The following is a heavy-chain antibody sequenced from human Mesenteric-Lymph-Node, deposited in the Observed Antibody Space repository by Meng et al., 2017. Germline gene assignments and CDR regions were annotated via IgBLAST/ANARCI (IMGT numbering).Heavy chain of an antibody. CDR3: TTSVWTPGSYFDY. J-gene: IGHJ4*02. CDR2: IKSKTDGGTT. V-gene: IGHV3-15*01. D-gene: IGHD3-10*01. CDR1: GFTFSNAW. Sequence: GGSLRSSCAALGFTFSNAWRSWVRQAPGKGLEWVGRIKSKTDGGTTDYAAPVKGRFTISRDDSKNTLYLQMNSLKTEDTAVYYCTTSVWTPGSYFDYWGQGTLVTVSS.